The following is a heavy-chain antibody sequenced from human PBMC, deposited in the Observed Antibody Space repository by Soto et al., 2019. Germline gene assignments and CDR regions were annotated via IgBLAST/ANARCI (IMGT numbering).Heavy chain of an antibody. CDR3: ASVELSTSRYKS. J-gene: IGHJ4*02. D-gene: IGHD2-2*02. CDR2: IIPIFNTA. V-gene: IGHV1-69*06. CDR1: RGTFSSYA. Sequence: QVHLVQSGAEVKKPGSSVKVSCKASRGTFSSYAITWVRQAPGQGLEWMGGIIPIFNTANYAQKFQGRVTITADRSTTTAYMELSSLRSEDAAVYYCASVELSTSRYKSWGQGTLVTVSS.